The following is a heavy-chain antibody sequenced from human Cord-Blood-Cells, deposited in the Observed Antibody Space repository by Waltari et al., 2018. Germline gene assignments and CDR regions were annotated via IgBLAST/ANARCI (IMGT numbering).Heavy chain of an antibody. V-gene: IGHV4-39*01. J-gene: IGHJ6*02. Sequence: QLQLQESGPGLVKPSETLSLTCTVSGGSISSSSSYWGWIRQPPGKGLEWIGSIYYSGSTYYNPSLKSRVTISVDTSKNQFSLKLSSVTAADTAVYYCARPSHKVSSYYYYGMDVWGQGTTVTVSS. CDR3: ARPSHKVSSYYYYGMDV. CDR2: IYYSGST. CDR1: GGSISSSSSY.